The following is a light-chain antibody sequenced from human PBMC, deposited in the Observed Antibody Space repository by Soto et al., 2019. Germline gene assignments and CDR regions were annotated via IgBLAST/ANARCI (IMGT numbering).Light chain of an antibody. J-gene: IGLJ1*01. CDR2: EVN. CDR3: SSYAGSSNV. V-gene: IGLV2-8*01. CDR1: SSDVGGYNY. Sequence: VLTQPPSASGSPGQSVAISCTGTSSDVGGYNYVSWYQQHPGKAPKLMIYEVNKRPSGVPDRFSGSKSGNTASLTVSGLQAEDEADYYCSSYAGSSNVFGAGTKVTVL.